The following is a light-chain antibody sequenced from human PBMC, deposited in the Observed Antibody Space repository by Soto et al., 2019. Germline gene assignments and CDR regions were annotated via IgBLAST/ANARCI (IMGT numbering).Light chain of an antibody. CDR1: SSDVGSYNL. Sequence: QSALTQPASVSGSPGQSITISCTGTSSDVGSYNLVSWYQQHPGKAPKLMIYEVSKRPSGVSNRFPGSKSGNTASLTISWLQAEDEADYYCCSFAGSSTFVFGGGTKLTVL. CDR2: EVS. CDR3: CSFAGSSTFV. J-gene: IGLJ2*01. V-gene: IGLV2-23*02.